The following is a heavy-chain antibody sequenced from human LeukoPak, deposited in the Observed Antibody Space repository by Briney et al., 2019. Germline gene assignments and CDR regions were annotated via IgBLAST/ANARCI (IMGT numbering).Heavy chain of an antibody. CDR3: AKDVSRDWPSAGFDY. Sequence: GGSLRLSCAASGFTFSSYAMSWVRQAPGKGLEWVSAISGSGDSTFYADSVKGRFTISRDNSKNTLYLQMNSLRAEDTAVYYCAKDVSRDWPSAGFDYWGQGTLVTVSS. V-gene: IGHV3-23*01. CDR2: ISGSGDST. D-gene: IGHD6-19*01. J-gene: IGHJ4*02. CDR1: GFTFSSYA.